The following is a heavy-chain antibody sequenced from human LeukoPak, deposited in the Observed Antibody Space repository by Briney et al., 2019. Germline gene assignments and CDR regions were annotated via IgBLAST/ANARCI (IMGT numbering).Heavy chain of an antibody. V-gene: IGHV1-18*01. Sequence: GASVKVSCKASGYTFTSYGISWVRQAPGQGLEWMGWISAYNGNTNYAQKLQGRVTMTTDTSISTAYMEFSRLRSDDTAMYYCARDLGVTVRPFSLFYWGQGTLVTVSS. J-gene: IGHJ4*02. D-gene: IGHD6-6*01. CDR1: GYTFTSYG. CDR2: ISAYNGNT. CDR3: ARDLGVTVRPFSLFY.